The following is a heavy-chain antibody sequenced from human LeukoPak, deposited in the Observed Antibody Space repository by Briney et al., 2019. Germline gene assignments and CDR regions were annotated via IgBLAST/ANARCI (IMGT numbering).Heavy chain of an antibody. V-gene: IGHV4-4*07. CDR2: IYTSGST. D-gene: IGHD3-10*01. CDR3: ARGTMVRGVPMDFFDY. Sequence: SETLSLTCTVSGGSISSYCWSWIRQPAGKGLEWIGRIYTSGSTNYNPSLKSRVTMSVDTSKNQFSLKLSSVTAADTAVYYCARGTMVRGVPMDFFDYWGQGTLVTVSS. CDR1: GGSISSYC. J-gene: IGHJ4*02.